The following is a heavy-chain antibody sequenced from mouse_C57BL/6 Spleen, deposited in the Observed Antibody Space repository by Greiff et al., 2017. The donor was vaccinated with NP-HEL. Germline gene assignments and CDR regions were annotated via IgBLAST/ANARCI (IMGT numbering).Heavy chain of an antibody. CDR2: ISSGSSTI. CDR1: GFTFSDYG. Sequence: EVQLVESGGGLVKPGGSLKLSCAASGFTFSDYGMHWVRQAPEKGLEWVAYISSGSSTIYYADTVKGRFTISRDNAKNTLFLQMTSLRSEDTAMYYCATQADYYAMDYWGQGTSVTVSS. D-gene: IGHD3-2*02. V-gene: IGHV5-17*01. J-gene: IGHJ4*01. CDR3: ATQADYYAMDY.